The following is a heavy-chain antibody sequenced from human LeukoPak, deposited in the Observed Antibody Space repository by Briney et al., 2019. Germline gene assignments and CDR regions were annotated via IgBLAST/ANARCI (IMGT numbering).Heavy chain of an antibody. CDR2: ISYSGNT. D-gene: IGHD2-15*01. V-gene: IGHV4-39*07. CDR1: GGSISSNSYY. J-gene: IGHJ5*02. Sequence: SETLSLTCTVSGGSISSNSYYWGWIRQPPGKGLEWIGSISYSGNTHYNPSLKSRVTISVDTSKNQFSLKLSSVTAADTAVYYSAREPWDTVVIIAANRVGWFDPWGQGTLVTVSS. CDR3: AREPWDTVVIIAANRVGWFDP.